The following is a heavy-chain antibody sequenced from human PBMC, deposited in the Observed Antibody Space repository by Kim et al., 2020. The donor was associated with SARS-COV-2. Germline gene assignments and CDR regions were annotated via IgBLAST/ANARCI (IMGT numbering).Heavy chain of an antibody. V-gene: IGHV3-15*01. Sequence: GGSLRLSCAASGFTFSNAWMSWVRQAPGKGLEWVGRIKSKTDGGTTDYAAPVKGRFTISRDDSKNTLYLQMNSLKTEDTAVYYCTTEEVAVPQFDLYYYYGMDVWGQGTTVTVSS. D-gene: IGHD3-9*01. J-gene: IGHJ6*02. CDR1: GFTFSNAW. CDR2: IKSKTDGGTT. CDR3: TTEEVAVPQFDLYYYYGMDV.